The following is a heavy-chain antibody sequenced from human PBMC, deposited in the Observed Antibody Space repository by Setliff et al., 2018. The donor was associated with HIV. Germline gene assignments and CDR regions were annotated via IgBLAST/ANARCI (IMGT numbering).Heavy chain of an antibody. J-gene: IGHJ4*02. Sequence: SETLSLTCTVSGGSISSSSYYWGWIRQPPGKGLEWIGSIYYSGSTYYNPSLKSRVTISVDTSKNQFSLKLSSVTAADTAVYYCARQDSYSYGYNYFDYWGQGTLVTVS. CDR3: ARQDSYSYGYNYFDY. V-gene: IGHV4-39*01. CDR1: GGSISSSSYY. CDR2: IYYSGST. D-gene: IGHD5-18*01.